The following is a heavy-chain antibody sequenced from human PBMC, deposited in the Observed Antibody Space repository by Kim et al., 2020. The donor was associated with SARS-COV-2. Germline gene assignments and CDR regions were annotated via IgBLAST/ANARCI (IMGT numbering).Heavy chain of an antibody. D-gene: IGHD3-22*01. CDR3: AVMGYSYYFDF. CDR2: AYYSGST. V-gene: IGHV4-59*01. Sequence: SETLSLTCTVSGGSISAYYWSWIRQPPGKGLEWLGYAYYSGSTNYNPSLKSRVTISLNTSKNQFSLKLSSVTAADTAMYYCAVMGYSYYFDFWGQGTLVTVSS. CDR1: GGSISAYY. J-gene: IGHJ4*02.